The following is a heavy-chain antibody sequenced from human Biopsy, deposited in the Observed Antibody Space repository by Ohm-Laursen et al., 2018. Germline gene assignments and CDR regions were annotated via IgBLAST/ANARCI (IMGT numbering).Heavy chain of an antibody. CDR2: IYTSGIT. J-gene: IGHJ5*02. CDR1: GGSLSSYS. CDR3: ARDRDRRGWLDP. D-gene: IGHD1-14*01. V-gene: IGHV4-4*07. Sequence: PSETLSLTCTVSGGSLSSYSWSWIRQPAGKGLEWIGQIYTSGITNYNPSLKSRVTMSVDTSKNKFSLRVSSVTAADTAVYYCARDRDRRGWLDPWGQGTLVTVSS.